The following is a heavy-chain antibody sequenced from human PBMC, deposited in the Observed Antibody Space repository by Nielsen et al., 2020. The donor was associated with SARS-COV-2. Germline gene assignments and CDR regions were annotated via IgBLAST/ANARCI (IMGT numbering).Heavy chain of an antibody. CDR2: IWYDGSNK. Sequence: GGSLRLSCAASGFTFNKHGMHWVRQAPGKGLEWVAVIWYDGSNKYYGDSVKGRFTVSRDNSKDTLHLQMSSLNPEDTAVYFCARETLDHTSSFVDHWGQGTLVTVSS. CDR1: GFTFNKHG. CDR3: ARETLDHTSSFVDH. V-gene: IGHV3-33*01. J-gene: IGHJ5*02. D-gene: IGHD3-10*01.